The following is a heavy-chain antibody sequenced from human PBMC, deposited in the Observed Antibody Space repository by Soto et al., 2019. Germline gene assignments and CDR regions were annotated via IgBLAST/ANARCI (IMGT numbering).Heavy chain of an antibody. D-gene: IGHD2-15*01. J-gene: IGHJ4*02. CDR2: IYYSGST. Sequence: SETLSLTCTFSGGSISSGGYYWSWIRQHPGKGLEWIGYIYYSGSTYYNPSLKNRVTISVDTSNNQFSLKLSSVTAADTAVFYCARGTGYCSGGSCYFDYWGQGTLVTVSS. V-gene: IGHV4-31*03. CDR1: GGSISSGGYY. CDR3: ARGTGYCSGGSCYFDY.